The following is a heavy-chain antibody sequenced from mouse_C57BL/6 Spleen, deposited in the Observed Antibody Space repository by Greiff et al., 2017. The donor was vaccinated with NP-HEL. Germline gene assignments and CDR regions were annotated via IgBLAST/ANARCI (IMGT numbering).Heavy chain of an antibody. CDR3: ARDHLTGYFDV. J-gene: IGHJ1*03. Sequence: EVKLMESEGGLVQPGSSMKLSCTASGFTFSDYYMAWVRQVPEKGLEWVANINYDGSSTYYLDSLKSRFIISRDNAKNILYLQMSSLKSEDTATYYCARDHLTGYFDVWGTGTTVTVSS. D-gene: IGHD1-1*01. V-gene: IGHV5-16*01. CDR2: INYDGSST. CDR1: GFTFSDYY.